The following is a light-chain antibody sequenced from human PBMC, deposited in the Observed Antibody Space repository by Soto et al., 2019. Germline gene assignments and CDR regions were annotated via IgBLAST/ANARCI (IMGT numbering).Light chain of an antibody. J-gene: IGLJ3*02. CDR1: SGSVSTSYF. V-gene: IGLV8-61*01. CDR2: NTN. Sequence: QTVVTQEPSFSVSPGRTVTLTCGLSSGSVSTSYFPGWYQQTPGQAPRTLIYNTNTRSSGVPDRFSGSILGTKAALTITGAQADDESDYYCVLFVGSGIWVFGGGTKVTVL. CDR3: VLFVGSGIWV.